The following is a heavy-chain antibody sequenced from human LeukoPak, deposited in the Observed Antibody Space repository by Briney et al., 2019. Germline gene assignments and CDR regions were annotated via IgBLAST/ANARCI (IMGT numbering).Heavy chain of an antibody. V-gene: IGHV3-21*01. CDR2: ISNSSSYI. CDR3: ARELPSPNDHHYFDY. CDR1: GFTFSSYS. D-gene: IGHD1-1*01. J-gene: IGHJ4*02. Sequence: GGSLRLSCAASGFTFSSYSMNWVRQAPGKGLEWVSSISNSSSYIYYADSVKGRFTISRDNAKNSLYLQMNSLRAEDTAVYYCARELPSPNDHHYFDYWGQGTLVTVSS.